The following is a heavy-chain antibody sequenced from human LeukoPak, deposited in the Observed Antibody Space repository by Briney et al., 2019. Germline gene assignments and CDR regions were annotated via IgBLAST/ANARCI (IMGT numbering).Heavy chain of an antibody. CDR1: GFTFSGSA. CDR2: IRSKANSYAT. J-gene: IGHJ6*03. Sequence: PGGSLRLSCAASGFTFSGSAMHWVRQASGKGLEWVGRIRSKANSYATAYAASVKGRFTISRDDSKNTAYLQMNSLKTEDTAVYYCTMDYYYYYMDVWGKGTTVTVSS. CDR3: TMDYYYYYMDV. V-gene: IGHV3-73*01.